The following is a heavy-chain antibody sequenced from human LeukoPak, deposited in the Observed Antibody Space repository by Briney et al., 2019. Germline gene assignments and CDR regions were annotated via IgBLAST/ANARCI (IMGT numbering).Heavy chain of an antibody. CDR2: IYTSGST. J-gene: IGHJ4*02. D-gene: IGHD1-26*01. CDR1: GGSISSGSYY. CDR3: ARGGSIVGATMDY. V-gene: IGHV4-61*02. Sequence: SETLSLTCTVSGGSISSGSYYWSWIRQPAGKGLEWIGRIYTSGSTNYNPSLKSRVTISVDTSKNQFSLKLSSVTAADTAVYYCARGGSIVGATMDYWGQGTLVTVSS.